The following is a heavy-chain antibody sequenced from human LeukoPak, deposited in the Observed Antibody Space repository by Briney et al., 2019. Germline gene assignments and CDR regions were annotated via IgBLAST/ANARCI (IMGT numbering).Heavy chain of an antibody. Sequence: ASVKVSCTASGYTFTVYYMHWVRQAPGQGLEWMGWINPNSGGTNYAQKFQGRVTMTRDTSISTAYMELSRLRSDDTAVYYCARADSSSWYSFDYWGQGTLVTVSS. CDR3: ARADSSSWYSFDY. CDR2: INPNSGGT. D-gene: IGHD6-13*01. J-gene: IGHJ4*02. V-gene: IGHV1-2*02. CDR1: GYTFTVYY.